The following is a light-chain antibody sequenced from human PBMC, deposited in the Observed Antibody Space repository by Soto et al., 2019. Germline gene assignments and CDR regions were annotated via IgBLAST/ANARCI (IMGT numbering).Light chain of an antibody. CDR2: KAS. CDR1: QTISSW. Sequence: IQMTQSPSSLSASVGDRVTITFRASQTISSWLAWYQQKPGKAPKLLIYKASTLKSGVPSRFSGSGSGTEFTLTISSLQPDDFATYYCQQSYGTPITFGQGTRLEIK. V-gene: IGKV1-5*03. CDR3: QQSYGTPIT. J-gene: IGKJ5*01.